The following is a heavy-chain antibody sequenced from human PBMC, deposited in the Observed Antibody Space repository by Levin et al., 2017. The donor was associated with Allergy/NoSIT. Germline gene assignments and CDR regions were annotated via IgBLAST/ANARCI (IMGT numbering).Heavy chain of an antibody. CDR2: IYYSGST. J-gene: IGHJ3*02. CDR1: GGSISSYY. Sequence: SQTLSLTCTVSGGSISSYYWSWIRQPPGKGLEWIGYIYYSGSTNYNPSLKSRVTISVDTSKNQFSLKLSSVTAADTAVYYCARGEFGWLRFRTGAFDIWGQGTMVTVSS. CDR3: ARGEFGWLRFRTGAFDI. D-gene: IGHD5-12*01. V-gene: IGHV4-59*01.